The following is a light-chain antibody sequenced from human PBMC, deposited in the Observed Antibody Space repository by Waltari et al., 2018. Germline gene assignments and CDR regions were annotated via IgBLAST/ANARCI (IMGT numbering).Light chain of an antibody. J-gene: IGKJ5*01. CDR2: EVS. CDR3: QQYNTYPIT. V-gene: IGKV1-16*01. Sequence: DVQMTQSPPSLSASVGDRVIITCRASRGINNYLAGFQQKPGRAPKSLIYEVSTLKSGVPSRFSGSGSGTDFTLTISSLQPEDFATYYCQQYNTYPITFGQGTRLEIK. CDR1: RGINNY.